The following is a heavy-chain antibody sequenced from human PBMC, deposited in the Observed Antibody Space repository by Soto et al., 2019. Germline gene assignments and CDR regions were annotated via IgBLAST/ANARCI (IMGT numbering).Heavy chain of an antibody. V-gene: IGHV1-46*01. D-gene: IGHD1-1*01. CDR3: ARDTSRRQIYHGMDV. CDR1: GYRLRRYY. J-gene: IGHJ6*02. Sequence: AAVKVSRKASGYRLRRYYVHGLRQAPGKGLEGIAVFNPANGRTTYAETFHGRITITTDTSTSIVSMELSSLRSEDTAVYFCARDTSRRQIYHGMDVWGQGTTVTVSS. CDR2: FNPANGRT.